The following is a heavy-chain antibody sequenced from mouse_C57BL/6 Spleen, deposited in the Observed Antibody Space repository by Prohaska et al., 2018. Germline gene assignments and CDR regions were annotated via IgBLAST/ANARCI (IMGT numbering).Heavy chain of an antibody. V-gene: IGHV14-3*01. J-gene: IGHJ4*01. Sequence: EVQLQQSVAELVRPGASVKLSCTASGFNIKNTYMHWVKQRPEQGLEWIGRIDPANGNTKYAPKFQGKATISADTSSNTAYLQRISLTSQDTAIYYCARCGYSNPYYYAMDYWGQGTSVTVSS. D-gene: IGHD2-5*01. CDR1: GFNIKNTY. CDR2: IDPANGNT. CDR3: ARCGYSNPYYYAMDY.